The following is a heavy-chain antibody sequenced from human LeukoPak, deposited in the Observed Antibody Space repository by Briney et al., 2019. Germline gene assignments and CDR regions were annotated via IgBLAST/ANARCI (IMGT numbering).Heavy chain of an antibody. Sequence: ASVKVSCKASGYTFTRYYMHWVRQAPGQGLEWMGRINPNSGGTNYAQRFQGRSTMTRDTSSRTAYMELSSRSSDDTAVYYCARTRRYYYDSSGYYDYDYCGQGTLVTVSS. CDR2: INPNSGGT. CDR1: GYTFTRYY. D-gene: IGHD3-22*01. J-gene: IGHJ4*02. CDR3: ARTRRYYYDSSGYYDYDY. V-gene: IGHV1-2*02.